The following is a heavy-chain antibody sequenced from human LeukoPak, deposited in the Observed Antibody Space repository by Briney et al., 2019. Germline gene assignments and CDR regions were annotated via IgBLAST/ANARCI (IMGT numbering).Heavy chain of an antibody. Sequence: GGSLRLSCAASGFTFSDYYMSWIRQAPGKGLEWVSYISSSGSYANYADSVKGRFTISRDNARNSLYLQMNSLRDEDTAVYYCARSGAAAGTIPFDYWGQGTLVTVSS. CDR2: ISSSGSYA. CDR3: ARSGAAAGTIPFDY. D-gene: IGHD6-13*01. CDR1: GFTFSDYY. J-gene: IGHJ4*02. V-gene: IGHV3-11*06.